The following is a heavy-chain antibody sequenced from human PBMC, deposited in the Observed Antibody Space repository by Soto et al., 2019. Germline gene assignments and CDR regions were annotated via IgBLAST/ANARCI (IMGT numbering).Heavy chain of an antibody. V-gene: IGHV3-30-3*01. CDR1: GFTFSSYA. CDR2: ISYDGSNK. J-gene: IGHJ6*02. D-gene: IGHD6-13*01. Sequence: PGGSLRLSCAASGFTFSSYAMHWVRQAPGKGLEWVAVISYDGSNKYYADSVKGRFTISRDNSKNTLYLQMNSLRAEDTAVYYCARDRIAAAGHSYYYYYYGMDVWGQGTTVTVSS. CDR3: ARDRIAAAGHSYYYYYYGMDV.